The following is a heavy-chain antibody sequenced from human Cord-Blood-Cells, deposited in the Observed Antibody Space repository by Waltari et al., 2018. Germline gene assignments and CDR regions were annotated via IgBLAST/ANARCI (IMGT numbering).Heavy chain of an antibody. Sequence: EVQLVESGGGLVQPGGSLRLSCAASGFTFSSYWMSWVRQAPGKGLEWVANIKQDGSVKYYVDSVKGRFTISRDNAKNSLYLQMNSLRAEDTAVYYCARDRAGGPTDAFDIWGQGTMVTVSS. CDR1: GFTFSSYW. J-gene: IGHJ3*02. V-gene: IGHV3-7*01. CDR2: IKQDGSVK. D-gene: IGHD2-15*01. CDR3: ARDRAGGPTDAFDI.